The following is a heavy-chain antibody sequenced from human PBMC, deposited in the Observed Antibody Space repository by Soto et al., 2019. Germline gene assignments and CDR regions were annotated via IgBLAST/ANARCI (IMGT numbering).Heavy chain of an antibody. CDR2: MNPNSGNT. D-gene: IGHD3-16*02. Sequence: ASVKVSCKASGYTFTSYDINWVRQATGQGLEWMGWMNPNSGNTGYAQKFQGRVSMTRNTSISTAYMELSSLRSEDTAVYYCARVYYDYIWGSYRLVPVAFDIWGQGTMVTVSS. V-gene: IGHV1-8*01. CDR3: ARVYYDYIWGSYRLVPVAFDI. CDR1: GYTFTSYD. J-gene: IGHJ3*02.